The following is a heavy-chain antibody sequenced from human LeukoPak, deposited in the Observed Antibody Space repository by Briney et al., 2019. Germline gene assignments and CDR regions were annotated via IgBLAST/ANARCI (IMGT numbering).Heavy chain of an antibody. CDR1: GFTVSSNY. CDR2: IYSGGST. J-gene: IGHJ6*03. CDR3: AREASGSHHMDV. Sequence: GGSLRLSCAASGFTVSSNYMSWVRQAPGKGLEWVSVIYSGGSTYYADSVKGRFTISRDNSKNTLYLQMNSLRAEDTAVYYCAREASGSHHMDVWGKGTTVTISS. D-gene: IGHD1-26*01. V-gene: IGHV3-66*01.